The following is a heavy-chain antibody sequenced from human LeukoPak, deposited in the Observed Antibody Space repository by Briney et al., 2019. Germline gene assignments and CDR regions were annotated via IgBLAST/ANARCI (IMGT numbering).Heavy chain of an antibody. CDR1: GYTFTNYY. D-gene: IGHD2-15*01. CDR3: ARSPGYCSGGTCYGHNWFDP. J-gene: IGHJ5*02. Sequence: ASVKVSCEAYGYTFTNYYIHWVRQAPGQGLEWMGIISPNGGSTSYAQKLQGRVTMTRDTSTSTVYMELSSLRSEDTAVYYCARSPGYCSGGTCYGHNWFDPWGQGTLVTVSS. V-gene: IGHV1-46*01. CDR2: ISPNGGST.